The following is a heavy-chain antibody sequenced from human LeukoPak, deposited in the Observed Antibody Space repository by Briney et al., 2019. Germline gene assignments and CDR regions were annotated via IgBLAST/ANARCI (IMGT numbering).Heavy chain of an antibody. D-gene: IGHD3-3*01. J-gene: IGHJ4*02. CDR3: AKLVSYDFWSGYFDY. CDR2: ISGSGGST. CDR1: GFTFSSYA. V-gene: IGHV3-23*01. Sequence: GGSLRLSCAASGFTFSSYAMSWVRQAPGKGLEWVSAISGSGGSTYYADSVKGRFTISRDNSENTLYLQMNSLRAEDTAVYYCAKLVSYDFWSGYFDYWGQGTLVTVSS.